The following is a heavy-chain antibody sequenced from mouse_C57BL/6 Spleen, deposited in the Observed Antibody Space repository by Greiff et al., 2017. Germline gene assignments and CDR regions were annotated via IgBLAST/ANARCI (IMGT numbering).Heavy chain of an antibody. J-gene: IGHJ4*01. CDR3: ARSGDPFYYAMDY. CDR1: GFTFTDYY. Sequence: EVQGVESGGGLVQPGGSLSLSCAASGFTFTDYYMSWVRQPPGKALEWLGFIRNKANGYTTEYSASVKGRFTISRDNSQSILYLQMNALRAEDSATYYCARSGDPFYYAMDYWGQGTSVTVSS. V-gene: IGHV7-3*01. D-gene: IGHD3-1*01. CDR2: IRNKANGYTT.